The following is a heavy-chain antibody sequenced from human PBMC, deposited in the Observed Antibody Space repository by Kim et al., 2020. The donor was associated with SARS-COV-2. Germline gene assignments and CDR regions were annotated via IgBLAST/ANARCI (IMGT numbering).Heavy chain of an antibody. Sequence: SGPTLVSAAETLTLTCTFSGFSLSPSGMAVGWIRQSPGNALEWIALVYWDDYKRYRPSLKSRLTVTKDTSKNQVTLTMTNVDPVDTATYYCAQMIYADFAFHSWGPGSLVTVS. J-gene: IGHJ4*02. V-gene: IGHV2-5*02. CDR3: AQMIYADFAFHS. CDR2: VYWDDYK. D-gene: IGHD3-16*01. CDR1: GFSLSPSGMA.